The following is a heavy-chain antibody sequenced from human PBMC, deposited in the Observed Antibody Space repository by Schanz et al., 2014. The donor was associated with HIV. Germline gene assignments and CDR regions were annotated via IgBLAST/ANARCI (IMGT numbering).Heavy chain of an antibody. D-gene: IGHD3-10*01. CDR1: GFTFSSYA. CDR2: ISNTGDKT. Sequence: EVQLLESGGGLVQPGGSLRLSCVASGFTFSSYAMTWVRQAPGKGLEWVSAISNTGDKTFYADSVKGRLIISRDNSQNTMYLQMNRLRAEDTAVYYCARENPLYYYLHGGPFDIWGQGTMVTVSS. CDR3: ARENPLYYYLHGGPFDI. J-gene: IGHJ3*02. V-gene: IGHV3-23*01.